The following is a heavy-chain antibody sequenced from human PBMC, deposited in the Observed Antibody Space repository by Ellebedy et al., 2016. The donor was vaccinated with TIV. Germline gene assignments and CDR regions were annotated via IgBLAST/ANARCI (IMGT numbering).Heavy chain of an antibody. CDR3: ARVGEVAATPCSY. V-gene: IGHV5-51*01. D-gene: IGHD2-15*01. CDR2: IYPGDSDT. CDR1: GYSFTTYW. Sequence: GESLKISCKGSGYSFTTYWIGWVRQMSGKGLEWMGIIYPGDSDTRYIPFFPGQVTISADKSISTAYLQWSSLKASATAMYYCARVGEVAATPCSYWGQGTLVTVSS. J-gene: IGHJ4*02.